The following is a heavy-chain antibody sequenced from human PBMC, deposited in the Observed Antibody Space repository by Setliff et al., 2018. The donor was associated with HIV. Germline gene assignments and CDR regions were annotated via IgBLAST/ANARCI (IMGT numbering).Heavy chain of an antibody. V-gene: IGHV1-2*02. D-gene: IGHD4-4*01. CDR1: GYTFTGYY. CDR2: INPNNGGT. J-gene: IGHJ6*02. Sequence: GASVKVSCKASGYTFTGYYVHWVRQAPGQGLEWMGWINPNNGGTNYAQKFQGRVTMTRDTSISTAHMELNRLRSDDTAVYYCARDDEMGTVTEHYYYGMGVWGQGTTVTVSS. CDR3: ARDDEMGTVTEHYYYGMGV.